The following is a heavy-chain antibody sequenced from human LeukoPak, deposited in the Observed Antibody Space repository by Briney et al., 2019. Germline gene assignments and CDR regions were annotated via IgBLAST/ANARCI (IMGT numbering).Heavy chain of an antibody. Sequence: PGGSLRLSCPVSGFTFSVYAMTWVRQAPGNGMEWGSSIFAGGAAVLYADSVRGRYTIFRDDSKSTLFLQMHSLRAEDTAIYYSAKNYYDRRGPYSWVFDYWGQGTPVTVSS. V-gene: IGHV3-23*01. J-gene: IGHJ4*02. CDR1: GFTFSVYA. D-gene: IGHD3-22*01. CDR2: IFAGGAAV. CDR3: AKNYYDRRGPYSWVFDY.